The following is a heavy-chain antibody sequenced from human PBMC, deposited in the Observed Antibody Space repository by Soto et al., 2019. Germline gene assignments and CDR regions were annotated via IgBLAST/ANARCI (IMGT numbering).Heavy chain of an antibody. CDR2: IIPIFGTA. CDR1: GGTFSSYA. J-gene: IGHJ6*02. Sequence: QVQLVQSGTEVKKPGSSVKVSCKASGGTFSSYAISWVRQAPGQGLEWMGGIIPIFGTANYAQKFQGRVTITADEATSTAYMELSSLRSEDTAVYYCARARDLTPITPYGMDVWGQGTTVTVSS. D-gene: IGHD3-16*01. V-gene: IGHV1-69*12. CDR3: ARARDLTPITPYGMDV.